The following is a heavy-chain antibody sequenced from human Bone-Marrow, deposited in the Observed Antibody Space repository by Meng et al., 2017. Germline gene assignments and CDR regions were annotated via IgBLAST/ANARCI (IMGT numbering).Heavy chain of an antibody. D-gene: IGHD1-14*01. CDR3: ARGRRNEPLFDY. Sequence: QVQLVQSGAEVKKPGSSVKVAGKTSGGSFSTHTFSWVRQAPGQGLEWMGGLIAVLDKTQAAPRFQDRVTFTADESTSTAYMELSSLTFDDTAVYFCARGRRNEPLFDYWGQGTLVTVSS. V-gene: IGHV1-69*13. CDR2: LIAVLDKT. CDR1: GGSFSTHT. J-gene: IGHJ4*02.